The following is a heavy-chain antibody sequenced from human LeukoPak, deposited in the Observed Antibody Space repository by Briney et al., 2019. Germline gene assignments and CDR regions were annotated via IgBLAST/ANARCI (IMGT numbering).Heavy chain of an antibody. CDR3: ARVSVTGDYHYYYMDV. CDR2: IYHSGST. CDR1: GGSISSSNW. J-gene: IGHJ6*03. D-gene: IGHD3-10*01. V-gene: IGHV4-4*02. Sequence: PSETLSLTCAVSGGSISSSNWWSWVRQPPGKGLEWIGEIYHSGSTNYNPSLKSRVTISVDKSKNQFSLKLSSVTSADTAVYYCARVSVTGDYHYYYMDVWGKGTTVTVSS.